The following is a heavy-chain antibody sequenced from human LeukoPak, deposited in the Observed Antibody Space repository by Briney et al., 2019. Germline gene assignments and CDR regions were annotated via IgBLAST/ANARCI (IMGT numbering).Heavy chain of an antibody. CDR3: ARGGPYYYYYYMDV. CDR2: IYTSGST. V-gene: IGHV4-4*07. Sequence: SETLSLTRTVSGGSISSYYWSWIRQPAGKGLEWIGRIYTSGSTNYNPSLKSRVTMSVDTSKNQFSLKLSSVTAADTAVYYCARGGPYYYYYYMDVWGKGTTVTVSS. J-gene: IGHJ6*03. CDR1: GGSISSYY.